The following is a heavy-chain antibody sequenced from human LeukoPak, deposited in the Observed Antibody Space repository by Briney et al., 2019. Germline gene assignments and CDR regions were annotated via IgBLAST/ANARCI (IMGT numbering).Heavy chain of an antibody. CDR1: GGSISSGGYY. Sequence: SETLSLTCTVSGGSISSGGYYWSWIRQHPGKDLEWIGYIYYSGSTYYNPSLKSRVTISVDTSKNQFSLKLSSVTAADTAVYYCARARSGYCDILTGYIDNWFDPWGQGTLVTV. CDR2: IYYSGST. V-gene: IGHV4-31*03. CDR3: ARARSGYCDILTGYIDNWFDP. J-gene: IGHJ5*02. D-gene: IGHD3-9*01.